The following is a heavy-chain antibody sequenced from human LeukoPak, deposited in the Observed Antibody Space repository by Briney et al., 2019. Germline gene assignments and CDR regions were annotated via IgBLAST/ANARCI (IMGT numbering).Heavy chain of an antibody. V-gene: IGHV4-59*01. CDR3: ARELGSGFGL. J-gene: IGHJ3*01. Sequence: PSETLSLTCTVSGGSISTYHWIWIRQPPGKGLEWIGYIYYSGDTNYNPSVKSRVTISVDMSKNEFSLKLTSVTAADTAMYYCARELGSGFGLWGQGTMVTVSS. D-gene: IGHD6-19*01. CDR1: GGSISTYH. CDR2: IYYSGDT.